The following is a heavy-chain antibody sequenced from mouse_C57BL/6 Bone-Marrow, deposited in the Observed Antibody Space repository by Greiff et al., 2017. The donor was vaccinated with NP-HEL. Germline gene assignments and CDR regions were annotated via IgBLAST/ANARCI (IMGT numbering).Heavy chain of an antibody. CDR1: GYTFTSYW. J-gene: IGHJ1*03. CDR2: IYPGSGST. CDR3: ARAPITTVVAYYWYFDV. Sequence: QVQLQQPGAELVKPGASVKMSCKASGYTFTSYWITWVKQRPGQGLEWIGDIYPGSGSTNYNEKFKSKATLTVDTSSSTAYMQLSSLTSEDSAVYYGARAPITTVVAYYWYFDVWGTGTTVTVSS. D-gene: IGHD1-1*01. V-gene: IGHV1-55*01.